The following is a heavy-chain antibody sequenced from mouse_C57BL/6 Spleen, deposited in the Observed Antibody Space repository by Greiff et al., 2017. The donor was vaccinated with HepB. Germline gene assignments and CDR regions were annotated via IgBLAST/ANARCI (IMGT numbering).Heavy chain of an antibody. D-gene: IGHD1-1*01. CDR1: GYAFSSSW. J-gene: IGHJ4*01. CDR2: IYPGDGDT. Sequence: VKLVESGPELVKPGASVKISCKASGYAFSSSWMNWVKQRPGKGLEWIGRIYPGDGDTNYNGKFKGKATLTADKSSSTAYMQLSSLTSEDSAVYFCAAYYGSYAMDYWGQGTSVTVSS. V-gene: IGHV1-82*01. CDR3: AAYYGSYAMDY.